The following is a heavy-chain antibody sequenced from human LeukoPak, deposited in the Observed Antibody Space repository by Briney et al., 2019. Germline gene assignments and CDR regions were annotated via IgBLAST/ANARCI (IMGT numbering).Heavy chain of an antibody. Sequence: SETLSLTCTISGDSTNTYFWSWIRQPPGKGLEWIGYIYYTGTTNYNPSLKSRVTISVDTSKNQFSLKVSSVTAADTGVYYCARDRPDTASFDYWGQGTLVTVSS. CDR1: GDSTNTYF. D-gene: IGHD5-18*01. V-gene: IGHV4-59*01. J-gene: IGHJ4*02. CDR2: IYYTGTT. CDR3: ARDRPDTASFDY.